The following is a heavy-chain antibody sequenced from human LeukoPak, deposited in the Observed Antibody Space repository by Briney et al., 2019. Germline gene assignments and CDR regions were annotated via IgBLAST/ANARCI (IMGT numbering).Heavy chain of an antibody. V-gene: IGHV4-39*07. CDR3: ARSGVSFYYGSGASIPFDY. J-gene: IGHJ4*02. D-gene: IGHD3-10*01. CDR2: IYYSGST. CDR1: SDSINSSNYY. Sequence: SETLSLTCTVSSDSINSSNYYWGWIRQPPGKGLEWIGNIYYSGSTYYNPSLKSRVTISVDTSKNQFSLKLSSVTAADTAVYYCARSGVSFYYGSGASIPFDYWGQGTLVTVSS.